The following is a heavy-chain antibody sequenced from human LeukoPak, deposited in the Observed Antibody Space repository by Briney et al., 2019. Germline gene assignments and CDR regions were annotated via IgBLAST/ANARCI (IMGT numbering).Heavy chain of an antibody. D-gene: IGHD3-9*01. CDR3: ARGRDDIFPPPAKYYYGMDV. V-gene: IGHV4-34*01. CDR2: INHSGST. CDR1: GGSISSYY. Sequence: SETLSLTCTVSGGSISSYYWSWIRQPPGKGLEWIGEINHSGSTNYNPSLKSRVTISVDTSKNQFSLKLSSVTAADTAVYYCARGRDDIFPPPAKYYYGMDVWGQGTTVTVSS. J-gene: IGHJ6*02.